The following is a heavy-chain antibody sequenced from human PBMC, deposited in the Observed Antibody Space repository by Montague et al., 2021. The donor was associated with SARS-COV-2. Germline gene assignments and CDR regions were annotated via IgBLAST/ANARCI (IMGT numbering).Heavy chain of an antibody. D-gene: IGHD2-2*01. Sequence: SRRLSCAASGFTFDDYAMHWVRQAPGKGLEWVSGISWNSGSIGYADSVKGRFTISGDNAKNSLYLQMNSLRAEDTALYYCAKDRALLPYSLHCSSTSCYESAGYYYYGMAVGGQGTTVTVSS. CDR3: AKDRALLPYSLHCSSTSCYESAGYYYYGMAV. CDR1: GFTFDDYA. V-gene: IGHV3-9*01. J-gene: IGHJ6*02. CDR2: ISWNSGSI.